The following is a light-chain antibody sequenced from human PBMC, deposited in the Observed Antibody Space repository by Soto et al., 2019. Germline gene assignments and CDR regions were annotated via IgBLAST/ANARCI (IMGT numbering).Light chain of an antibody. CDR2: GAS. Sequence: IVMTQSPATLSVSPGERATLSCRASQSVSSNLAWYQQKPGQAPRLLIYGASTRATGIPARFSGSGSGTDFNLTINSLHSEDVALYYCQQYNDVRPLYTFGPGTKRESK. CDR3: QQYNDVRPLYT. J-gene: IGKJ2*01. CDR1: QSVSSN. V-gene: IGKV3-15*01.